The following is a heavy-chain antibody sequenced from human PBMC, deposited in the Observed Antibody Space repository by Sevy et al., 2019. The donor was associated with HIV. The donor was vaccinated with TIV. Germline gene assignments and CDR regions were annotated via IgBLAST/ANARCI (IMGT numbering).Heavy chain of an antibody. Sequence: GGSLRVSCAASGFSFSNFGMSWVRQAPGKGLEWVLAISGSGGSTFYADSVKGRFIISRDNSKNTLYLQMSSLRAEDTAVYFGAKALVSVFYGDSIFFDYRGQGTLVTVSS. CDR3: AKALVSVFYGDSIFFDY. CDR2: ISGSGGST. J-gene: IGHJ4*02. CDR1: GFSFSNFG. V-gene: IGHV3-23*01. D-gene: IGHD4-17*01.